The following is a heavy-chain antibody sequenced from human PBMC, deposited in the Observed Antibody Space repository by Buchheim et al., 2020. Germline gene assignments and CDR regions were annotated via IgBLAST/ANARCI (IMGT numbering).Heavy chain of an antibody. CDR2: ISYDGSNK. V-gene: IGHV3-30*18. CDR1: GFTFSSYG. D-gene: IGHD2-15*01. J-gene: IGHJ4*02. Sequence: QVQLVESGGGVVQPGRSLRLSCAASGFTFSSYGMHRVRQAPGKGLEWVAVISYDGSNKYYADSVKGRFTISRDNSKNMLYLQMNSLRAEDTAVYYCAKDHKDLWGQGTL. CDR3: AKDHKDL.